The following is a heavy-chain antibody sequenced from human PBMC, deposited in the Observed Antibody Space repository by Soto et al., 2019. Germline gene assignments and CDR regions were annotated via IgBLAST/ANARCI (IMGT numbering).Heavy chain of an antibody. CDR3: AHAYGGYDNFDY. D-gene: IGHD5-12*01. V-gene: IGHV2-5*02. CDR2: IYWDDDK. CDR1: GFSLSTSGVG. Sequence: QITLKESGPPLVKPTQTLTLTCTFSGFSLSTSGVGVGWNRQPPGKALEWLALIYWDDDKRYSPALKSRLTITKDTSKNQVVLTMTNMDPVDTATYYCAHAYGGYDNFDYWGQGTLVTVSS. J-gene: IGHJ4*02.